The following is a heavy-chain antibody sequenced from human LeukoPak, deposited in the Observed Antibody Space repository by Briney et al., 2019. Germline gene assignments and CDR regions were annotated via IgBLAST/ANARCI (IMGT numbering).Heavy chain of an antibody. D-gene: IGHD3-22*01. Sequence: GGSLRLSCVASGFTFSSYAMSWVRQAPGKGLEWVSEICGSGGSTYYADSVRGGFTISRDNSKNTLYVQINSLRAEDTAVYSYATAGDISGFYYGVDYWGQGTLVTVSP. V-gene: IGHV3-23*01. CDR3: ATAGDISGFYYGVDY. CDR2: ICGSGGST. J-gene: IGHJ4*02. CDR1: GFTFSSYA.